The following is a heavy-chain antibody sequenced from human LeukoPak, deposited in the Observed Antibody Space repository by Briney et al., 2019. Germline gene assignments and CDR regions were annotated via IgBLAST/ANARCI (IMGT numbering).Heavy chain of an antibody. D-gene: IGHD5-12*01. CDR2: IWYDGSNK. CDR1: GFTFSSYG. J-gene: IGHJ4*02. V-gene: IGHV3-33*01. Sequence: RSGGSLRLSCAASGFTFSSYGMHWVRQAPGKGLEWVAVIWYDGSNKYYADSVKGRFTISRDNSKNTLYLQMNSLRAEDTAVYYCARDLYSGYDSADYWGQGTLVTVSS. CDR3: ARDLYSGYDSADY.